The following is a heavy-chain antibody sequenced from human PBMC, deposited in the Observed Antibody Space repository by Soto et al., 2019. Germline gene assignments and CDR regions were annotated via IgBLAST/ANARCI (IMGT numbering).Heavy chain of an antibody. V-gene: IGHV4-59*02. D-gene: IGHD6-13*01. CDR3: ARALFIAAAAFYYYYGMDV. CDR1: GGSVSSYY. J-gene: IGHJ6*02. CDR2: IYYSGST. Sequence: SETLSLTCTVSGGSVSSYYWSWIRQPPGKGLEWIGYIYYSGSTNYNPSLKSRVTISVDTSKNQFSLKLSSVTAADTAVYYCARALFIAAAAFYYYYGMDVWGQGTTVTVSS.